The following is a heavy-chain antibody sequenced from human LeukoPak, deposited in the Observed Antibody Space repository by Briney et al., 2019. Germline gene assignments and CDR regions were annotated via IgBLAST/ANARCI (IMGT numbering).Heavy chain of an antibody. CDR3: AGSYSSGWRYFDY. D-gene: IGHD6-19*01. CDR2: ISYDGSNK. Sequence: GRSLRLSCAASGFTFSSYAMHWVRQAPGKGLEWVAVISYDGSNKYYADSVKGRFTISRDNSKNTLYLQMNSLRAEDTAVYYCAGSYSSGWRYFDYWGQGTLVTVSS. J-gene: IGHJ4*02. CDR1: GFTFSSYA. V-gene: IGHV3-30-3*01.